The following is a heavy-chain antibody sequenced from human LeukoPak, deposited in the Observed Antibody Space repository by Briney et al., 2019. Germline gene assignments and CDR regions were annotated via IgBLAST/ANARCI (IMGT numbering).Heavy chain of an antibody. V-gene: IGHV3-23*01. CDR2: ISGSGGST. D-gene: IGHD3-22*01. CDR1: GFTFSSYA. CDR3: AGGTMIVEGDI. J-gene: IGHJ3*02. Sequence: GGSLRLSCAASGFTFSSYAMSWVRQAPGKGLEWASAISGSGGSTYYADSVKGRFTISRDNSKNTLYLQMNSLRAEDTAVYCCAGGTMIVEGDIWGQGTMVTVSS.